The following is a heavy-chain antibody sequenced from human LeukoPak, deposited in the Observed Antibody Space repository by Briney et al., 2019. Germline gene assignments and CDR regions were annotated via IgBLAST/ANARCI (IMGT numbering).Heavy chain of an antibody. CDR2: IIPIFGTA. J-gene: IGHJ4*02. V-gene: IGHV1-69*13. D-gene: IGHD6-19*01. CDR1: GGTFSSYA. CDR3: ARDLVHSSGWQERDY. Sequence: GATVKVSCKASGGTFSSYAISWVRQAPGQGLEWMGGIIPIFGTANYAQKFQGRVTITADESTSTAYMELRSLRSDDKAVYYCARDLVHSSGWQERDYWGQGTLVTVSS.